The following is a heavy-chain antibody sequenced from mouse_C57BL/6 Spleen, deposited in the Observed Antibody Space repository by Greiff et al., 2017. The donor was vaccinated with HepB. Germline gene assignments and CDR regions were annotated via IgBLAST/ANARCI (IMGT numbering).Heavy chain of an antibody. J-gene: IGHJ3*01. CDR2: INPYNGGT. CDR1: GYTFTDYY. D-gene: IGHD4-1*01. V-gene: IGHV1-19*01. Sequence: EVQLQQSGPVLVKPGASVKMSCKASGYTFTDYYMNWVKQSHGKSLEWIGVINPYNGGTSYNQKFKGKATLTVDKSSSTAYMELNSLTSEDSAVYYCARPHPTGKGFAYWGQGTLVTVSA. CDR3: ARPHPTGKGFAY.